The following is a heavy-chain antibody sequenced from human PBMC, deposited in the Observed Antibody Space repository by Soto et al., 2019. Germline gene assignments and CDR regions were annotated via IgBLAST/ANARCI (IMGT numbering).Heavy chain of an antibody. V-gene: IGHV2-5*02. CDR2: IFWDDDK. CDR1: GFSLSTRGVG. D-gene: IGHD5-12*01. J-gene: IGHJ4*02. Sequence: QITLKESGPTLMKPTQTLTLTCTFSGFSLSTRGVGVAWIRQPPGKALEWLALIFWDDDKWYNPSLKSRLTTTXDXSKNQVVLIMTNMDPVDTATYYCAHRPRGYAYYFDFWGQGTLVTVSS. CDR3: AHRPRGYAYYFDF.